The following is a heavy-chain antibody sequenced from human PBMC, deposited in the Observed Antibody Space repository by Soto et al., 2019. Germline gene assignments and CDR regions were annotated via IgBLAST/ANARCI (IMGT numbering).Heavy chain of an antibody. Sequence: QVQLVQSGAEVKKPGASVKVSCKASGHTFSSHDINWLRQATGQGLEWMGWMNPNTGNTGYAQTFQGRVSMTRDTSINTAYMELSSLRSEDTAVYYCARGRAEYNIWLVLAYWGQGTLVTVFS. CDR1: GHTFSSHD. J-gene: IGHJ4*02. CDR3: ARGRAEYNIWLVLAY. D-gene: IGHD1-20*01. V-gene: IGHV1-8*01. CDR2: MNPNTGNT.